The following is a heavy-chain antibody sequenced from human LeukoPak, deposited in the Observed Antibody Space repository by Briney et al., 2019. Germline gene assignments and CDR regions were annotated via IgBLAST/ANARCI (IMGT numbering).Heavy chain of an antibody. Sequence: ASVKVTCKASGDTFTSYGISWVRQAPGQGLEWMGWISAYNGNTNYAQKLQGRVTMTTDTSTSTAYMELRSLRSDDTAVYYCARRCIYYYDSSGTVPSCQNDYWGQGTLVTVSS. J-gene: IGHJ4*02. D-gene: IGHD3-22*01. V-gene: IGHV1-18*01. CDR1: GDTFTSYG. CDR3: ARRCIYYYDSSGTVPSCQNDY. CDR2: ISAYNGNT.